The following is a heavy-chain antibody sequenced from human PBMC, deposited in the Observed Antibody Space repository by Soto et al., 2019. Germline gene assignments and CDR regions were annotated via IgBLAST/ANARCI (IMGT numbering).Heavy chain of an antibody. CDR1: GYTFTSYY. D-gene: IGHD3-22*01. CDR2: INPSGGST. J-gene: IGHJ6*02. CDR3: ARHPVNMIVVVNYYSGMDV. Sequence: ASVKVSCKASGYTFTSYYMHWVRQAPGQGLEWMGIINPSGGSTSYAQKFQGRVTMTRDTSTSTVYMELSSLRSEDTAVYYCARHPVNMIVVVNYYSGMDVWGQGTTVTVSS. V-gene: IGHV1-46*01.